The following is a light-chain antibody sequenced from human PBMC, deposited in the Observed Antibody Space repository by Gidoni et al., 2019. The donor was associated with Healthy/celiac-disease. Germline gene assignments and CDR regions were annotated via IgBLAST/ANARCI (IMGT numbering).Light chain of an antibody. Sequence: IPMTSSPSTLSASVGARVTITCRASQSIRSWLAWYQHKPVKAPKLLIYKASSLESGVPSRFSGSGSGTEFTLTISSLQPDDFATYYCQQYNSYSYTFXQXTKLXIK. J-gene: IGKJ2*01. CDR3: QQYNSYSYT. CDR1: QSIRSW. CDR2: KAS. V-gene: IGKV1-5*03.